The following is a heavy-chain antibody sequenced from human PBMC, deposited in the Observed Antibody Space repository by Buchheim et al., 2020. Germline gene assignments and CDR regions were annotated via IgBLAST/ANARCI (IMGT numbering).Heavy chain of an antibody. V-gene: IGHV1-8*01. CDR3: ARYPGIAAAGLTNYYYYGMDV. CDR1: GYTFTSYD. Sequence: QVQLVQSGAEVKKPGASVKVSCKASGYTFTSYDINWVRQATGQGLEWMGWMNPNSGNTGYAQKFQGRVTMTRNTSISTAYMELSSLRSEDTAVYYCARYPGIAAAGLTNYYYYGMDVWGQGTT. J-gene: IGHJ6*02. CDR2: MNPNSGNT. D-gene: IGHD6-13*01.